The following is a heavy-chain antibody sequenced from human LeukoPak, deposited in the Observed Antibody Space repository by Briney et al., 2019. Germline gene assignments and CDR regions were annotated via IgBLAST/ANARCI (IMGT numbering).Heavy chain of an antibody. V-gene: IGHV3-23*01. D-gene: IGHD1-26*01. CDR1: GFTFSSYA. Sequence: GGSLRLSCAASGFTFSSYAMSWVRQAPGKGLEWVSAISGSGGSTYYADSVKGRFTISRDNSKNTLYLQMNSLRAEDTAVYYCAKSPWFAMVGAPGGDAFDIWGQGTMVTVSS. J-gene: IGHJ3*02. CDR3: AKSPWFAMVGAPGGDAFDI. CDR2: ISGSGGST.